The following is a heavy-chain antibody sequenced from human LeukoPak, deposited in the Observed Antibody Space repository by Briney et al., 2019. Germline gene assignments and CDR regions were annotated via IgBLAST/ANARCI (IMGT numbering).Heavy chain of an antibody. CDR1: GFTVSSNY. CDR3: ASSLTQWPYYFDY. V-gene: IGHV3-66*01. J-gene: IGHJ4*02. CDR2: IYSGGST. Sequence: GGSLRLSCAASGFTVSSNYMSWVRQAPGKGLEWVSVIYSGGSTYYADSVKGRFTISRDNSKNTLYLQMNSLRAEDTAVYYCASSLTQWPYYFDYWGQGTLVTVSS. D-gene: IGHD6-19*01.